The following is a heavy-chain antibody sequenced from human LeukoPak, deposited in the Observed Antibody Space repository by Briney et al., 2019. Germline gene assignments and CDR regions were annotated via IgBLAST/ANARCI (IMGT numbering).Heavy chain of an antibody. CDR2: ISGSGGST. CDR1: GFTFSSYA. Sequence: PGGSLRLSCAASGFTFSSYAMSWVRQAPGKGLEWVSAISGSGGSTYYADSVKGRFTISRDNSKNTLYLQMTSLRIGDTAVYYCAKDYGYRTGTISDWGQGALVTVSS. J-gene: IGHJ1*01. D-gene: IGHD1-1*01. V-gene: IGHV3-23*01. CDR3: AKDYGYRTGTISD.